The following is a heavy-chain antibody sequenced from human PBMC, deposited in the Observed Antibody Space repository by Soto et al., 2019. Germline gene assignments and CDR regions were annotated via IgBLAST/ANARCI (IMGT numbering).Heavy chain of an antibody. CDR2: ISGSGGST. CDR1: GFTFSSYA. Sequence: PGGSLRLSCAASGFTFSSYAMSWVRQAPGKGLEWVSAISGSGGSTYYADSVKGRFTISRDNSKNTLYLQMNSLIAEDTAVYYCAKTENYDFWSGYQKSFDYWGQGTLVTVSS. CDR3: AKTENYDFWSGYQKSFDY. D-gene: IGHD3-3*01. V-gene: IGHV3-23*01. J-gene: IGHJ4*02.